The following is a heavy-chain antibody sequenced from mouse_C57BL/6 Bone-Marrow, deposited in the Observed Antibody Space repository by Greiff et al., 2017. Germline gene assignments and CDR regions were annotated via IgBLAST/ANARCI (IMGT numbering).Heavy chain of an antibody. CDR1: GYTFTSYW. D-gene: IGHD2-5*01. Sequence: VQLQQPGAELVKPGASVKLSCKASGYTFTSYWMHWVKQRPGQGLEWIGMIHPNSGSTNYNEKFKSKATLTVDKSSSTAYMQLSSLTSEDSAVXYGARERDYSNAWFAYWGQGTLVTVSS. V-gene: IGHV1-64*01. CDR3: ARERDYSNAWFAY. J-gene: IGHJ3*01. CDR2: IHPNSGST.